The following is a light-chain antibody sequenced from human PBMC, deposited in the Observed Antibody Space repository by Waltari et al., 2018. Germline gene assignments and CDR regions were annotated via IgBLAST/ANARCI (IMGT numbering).Light chain of an antibody. V-gene: IGKV1-33*01. CDR3: QQYYDLPLT. CDR2: DAS. Sequence: DIQMTQSPSSLSASVGDIVSITCQARQDIRNFLNWFQLKPGKSPKVLIYDASNLETGGLSRFSGRKSGTEYTLTISGLQPEDFATYFCQQYYDLPLTFGGGTKVEI. J-gene: IGKJ4*01. CDR1: QDIRNF.